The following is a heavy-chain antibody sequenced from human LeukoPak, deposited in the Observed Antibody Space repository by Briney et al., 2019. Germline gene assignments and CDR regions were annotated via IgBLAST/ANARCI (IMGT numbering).Heavy chain of an antibody. CDR1: GYTFTSYY. CDR2: INPSGGST. J-gene: IGHJ4*02. D-gene: IGHD3-16*01. Sequence: GASVKVSCKASGYTFTSYYMHWVRQAPGQGLEWMGIINPSGGSTSYAQKFQGRVTMTRDTSTSTVYVELSGLRSEDTAVYYCARDPGGGPDYFDYWGQGTLVTVSS. CDR3: ARDPGGGPDYFDY. V-gene: IGHV1-46*01.